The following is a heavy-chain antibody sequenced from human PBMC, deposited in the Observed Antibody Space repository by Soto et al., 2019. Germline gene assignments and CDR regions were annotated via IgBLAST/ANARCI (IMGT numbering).Heavy chain of an antibody. V-gene: IGHV4-31*03. CDR2: IYYSGST. CDR1: GGSISSGGYY. D-gene: IGHD3-9*01. Sequence: QVQLQESGPGLVKPSQTLSLTCTVSGGSISSGGYYWSWIRQHPGKGLEWIGYIYYSGSTYYNPSLKSRVTISVDTSKNQFALKLSSVAAADTAVYYCARVSQLRYFDWLSTYYFDYWGQGTLVTVSS. CDR3: ARVSQLRYFDWLSTYYFDY. J-gene: IGHJ4*02.